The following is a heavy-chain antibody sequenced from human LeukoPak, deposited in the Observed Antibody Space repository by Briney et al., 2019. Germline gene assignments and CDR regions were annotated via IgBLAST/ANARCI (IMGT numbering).Heavy chain of an antibody. V-gene: IGHV4-39*07. CDR3: VTNDGVFTGYDVFDV. Sequence: SETLSLTCTVSGGSMRSNNYYWGWIRQPPGKGLEWIGSVYYDGNTYVSPSLKSRVTISEDTSKNQFSLELTSVTAEDTALYYSVTNDGVFTGYDVFDVWGQGRMVTVSS. J-gene: IGHJ3*01. D-gene: IGHD3-9*01. CDR1: GGSMRSNNYY. CDR2: VYYDGNT.